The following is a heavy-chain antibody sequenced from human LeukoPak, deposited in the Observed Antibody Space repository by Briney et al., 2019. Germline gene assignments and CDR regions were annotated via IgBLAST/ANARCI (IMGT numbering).Heavy chain of an antibody. D-gene: IGHD4-23*01. CDR3: ARTRDGGNDAFDI. CDR2: IYHSGST. J-gene: IGHJ3*02. Sequence: SGTLSLTCAVSGGSISSRNWWSWVRQPPGKGLEWIGEIYHSGSTNYNPSLKTRVAISVDKSKNQFSLKLSSVTAADTAVYYCARTRDGGNDAFDIWGQGTMVTVSS. CDR1: GGSISSRNW. V-gene: IGHV4-4*02.